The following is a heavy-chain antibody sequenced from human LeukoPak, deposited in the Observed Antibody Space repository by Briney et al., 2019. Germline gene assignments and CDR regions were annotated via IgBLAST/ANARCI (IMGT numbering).Heavy chain of an antibody. D-gene: IGHD3-22*01. CDR3: ARDDGTYYYDSSGYLNWFDP. CDR1: GGTFSSYA. CDR2: IIPILGIA. Sequence: SVKVSCKASGGTFSSYAISWVRQAPGQGLEWMGRIIPILGIANYAQKFQGRVTITADKSTSTAYMELSSLRSEDTAVYYCARDDGTYYYDSSGYLNWFDPWGQGTLVTVSS. J-gene: IGHJ5*02. V-gene: IGHV1-69*04.